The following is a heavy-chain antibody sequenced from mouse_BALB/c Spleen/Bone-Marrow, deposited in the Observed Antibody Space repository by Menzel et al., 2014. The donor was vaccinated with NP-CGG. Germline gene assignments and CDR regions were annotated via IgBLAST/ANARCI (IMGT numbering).Heavy chain of an antibody. CDR2: IDPENGNT. CDR3: AMITTY. J-gene: IGHJ2*01. CDR1: GFNIKDYY. V-gene: IGHV14-1*02. Sequence: VQLQQSGAELVRPGALVKLSCKASGFNIKDYYMHWVKQRPEQGLEWIGWIDPENGNTIYDPKFQGKASITADTSSNTAYLQLSSLTSEDTAVYYCAMITTYWGQGTTPTVSS. D-gene: IGHD2-4*01.